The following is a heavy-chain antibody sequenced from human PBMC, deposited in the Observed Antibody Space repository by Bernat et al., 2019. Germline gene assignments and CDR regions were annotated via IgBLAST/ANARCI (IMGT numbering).Heavy chain of an antibody. CDR1: GGSISSYY. V-gene: IGHV4-59*08. Sequence: QVQLQESGPGLVKPSETLSLTCTVSGGSISSYYWSWIRQPPGKGLEWIGYIYYSGSTNYNPSLKRRVTIAVDTYKNQFSLKLSSGTAADTAVYYCARHGAGGMVRGVIQHWGQGTLVTVSS. J-gene: IGHJ1*01. CDR2: IYYSGST. D-gene: IGHD3-10*01. CDR3: ARHGAGGMVRGVIQH.